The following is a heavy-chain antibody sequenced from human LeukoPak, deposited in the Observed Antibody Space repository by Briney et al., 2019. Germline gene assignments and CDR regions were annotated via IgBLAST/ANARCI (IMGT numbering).Heavy chain of an antibody. CDR1: GYTFTSYY. Sequence: ASVKVSCKASGYTFTSYYLHWVRQAPGQGLEWMGIINPSGGSTSYAQKFQGRVTMTRDTSTSTVYMELSRLRSDDTAVYYCARDMGPIVVPAAITPYYYGMDVWGQGTTVTVSS. V-gene: IGHV1-46*01. CDR3: ARDMGPIVVPAAITPYYYGMDV. J-gene: IGHJ6*02. D-gene: IGHD2-2*01. CDR2: INPSGGST.